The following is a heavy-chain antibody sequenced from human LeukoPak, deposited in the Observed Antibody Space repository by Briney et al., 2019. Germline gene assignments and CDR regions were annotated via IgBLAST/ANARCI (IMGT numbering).Heavy chain of an antibody. CDR2: LTPSSGDT. J-gene: IGHJ4*02. D-gene: IGHD6-19*01. Sequence: ASVKVSCKASGYTFTGYYIHWVRQAPGQGLEWMGRLTPSSGDTNFAQKFQGRVTMTRGTSISTAYMELSRLTSDDTAVYYCARASPVRAGDYWGQGTLVTVSA. CDR1: GYTFTGYY. V-gene: IGHV1-2*06. CDR3: ARASPVRAGDY.